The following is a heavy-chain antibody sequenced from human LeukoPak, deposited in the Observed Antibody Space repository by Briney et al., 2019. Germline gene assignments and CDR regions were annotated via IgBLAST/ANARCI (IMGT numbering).Heavy chain of an antibody. D-gene: IGHD1-26*01. CDR3: ARGPSWSGSHYYFDY. J-gene: IGHJ4*02. CDR2: MNPNSGNT. V-gene: IGHV1-8*03. Sequence: ASVKVSCKASGYTFTNYDVNWVRQATGQGLEWMGWMNPNSGNTGYAQKFQGRVTITRNTSISTAYMELSSLRSEDTAVYYCARGPSWSGSHYYFDYWGQGTLVTVSS. CDR1: GYTFTNYD.